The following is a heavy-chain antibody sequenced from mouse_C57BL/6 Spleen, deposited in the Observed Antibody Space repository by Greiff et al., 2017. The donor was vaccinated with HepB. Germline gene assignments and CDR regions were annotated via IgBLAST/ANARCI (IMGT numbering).Heavy chain of an antibody. D-gene: IGHD1-1*01. J-gene: IGHJ1*03. CDR1: GYAFSSYW. Sequence: VQLQQSGAELVKPGASVKISCKASGYAFSSYWMNWVKQRPGKGLEWIGQIYPGDGDTNYNGKFKGKATLTADKSSSTAYMQLSSLTSEDSAVYFCARGLITTVVATDWYFDVWGTGTTVTVSS. CDR3: ARGLITTVVATDWYFDV. CDR2: IYPGDGDT. V-gene: IGHV1-80*01.